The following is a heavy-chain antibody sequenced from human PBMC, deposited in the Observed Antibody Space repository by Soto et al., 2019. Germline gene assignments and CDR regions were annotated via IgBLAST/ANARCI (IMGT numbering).Heavy chain of an antibody. CDR2: IYPGDSDT. CDR1: GYSFTSYW. J-gene: IGHJ6*03. CDR3: ARRHDFWSGPNGRYYYYMDV. D-gene: IGHD3-3*01. V-gene: IGHV5-51*01. Sequence: GESLKISCKGSGYSFTSYWIGWVRQMPGKGLEWMGIIYPGDSDTRYSPSFQGQVTISADKSISTAYLQWSSLKASDTAMYYCARRHDFWSGPNGRYYYYMDVWGKGTTVTVSS.